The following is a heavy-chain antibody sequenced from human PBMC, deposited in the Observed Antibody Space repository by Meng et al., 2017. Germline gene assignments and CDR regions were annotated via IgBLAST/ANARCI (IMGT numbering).Heavy chain of an antibody. D-gene: IGHD2-15*01. V-gene: IGHV6-1*01. CDR1: GDSVSSNSAA. J-gene: IGHJ4*02. CDR2: TYYRSKWYN. Sequence: QGQLQTSGTGLVKPSQTLSLTCAISGDSVSSNSAAWNWIRQSPSRGLEWLGRTYYRSKWYNEYTVSVKSRITINPDTSKNQFSLQLNSVTPEDTAVYYCARAYCSGGSCEFDYWGQGTLVTVSS. CDR3: ARAYCSGGSCEFDY.